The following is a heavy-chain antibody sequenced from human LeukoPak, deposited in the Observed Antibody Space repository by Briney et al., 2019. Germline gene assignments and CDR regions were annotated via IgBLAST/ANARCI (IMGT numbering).Heavy chain of an antibody. D-gene: IGHD6-19*01. CDR1: GGPISSSNYY. Sequence: TSETLSLTCTVSGGPISSSNYYWGWIRQPPGKGLEWIGRIYYNGSTYYNPSLKSQVVISIDTSKNVFSLQLSSGTAADTAVHYCARLGAVAGKIFNYWGQGTLVTASS. CDR2: IYYNGST. CDR3: ARLGAVAGKIFNY. V-gene: IGHV4-39*01. J-gene: IGHJ4*02.